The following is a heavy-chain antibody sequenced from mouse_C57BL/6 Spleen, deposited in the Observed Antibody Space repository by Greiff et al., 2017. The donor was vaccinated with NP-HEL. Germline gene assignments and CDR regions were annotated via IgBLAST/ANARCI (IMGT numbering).Heavy chain of an antibody. D-gene: IGHD1-1*01. CDR1: GYTFTDYY. Sequence: EVKLQQSGPELVKPGASVKISCKASGYTFTDYYMNWVKQSHGKSLEWIGDINPNNGGTSYNQKFKGKATLTVDKSSSTAYMELRSLTSEDSAVYYCARSHYGSSPWYFDVWGTGTTVTVSS. J-gene: IGHJ1*03. CDR3: ARSHYGSSPWYFDV. CDR2: INPNNGGT. V-gene: IGHV1-26*01.